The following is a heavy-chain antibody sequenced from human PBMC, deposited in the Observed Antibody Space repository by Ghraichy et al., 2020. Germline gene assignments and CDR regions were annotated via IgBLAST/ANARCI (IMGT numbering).Heavy chain of an antibody. CDR2: IYPSDSDL. J-gene: IGHJ4*02. Sequence: GESLNISCRGSGYIFTSYWIGWVRQMPGKGLELLGLIYPSDSDLRYTPSFEGQVTISVDKSSSTAYLQWSSLKASDSTMYYCARHIAGRRYFDSWGQGTLVTVSS. D-gene: IGHD6-13*01. V-gene: IGHV5-51*01. CDR1: GYIFTSYW. CDR3: ARHIAGRRYFDS.